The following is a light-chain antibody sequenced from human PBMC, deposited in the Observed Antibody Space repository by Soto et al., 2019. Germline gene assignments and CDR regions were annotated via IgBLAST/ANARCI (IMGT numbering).Light chain of an antibody. V-gene: IGLV1-44*01. CDR1: SSNIGSNT. Sequence: QSVLTQPPSASGTPGQRVTISCSGSSSNIGSNTVNWYQQLPGTAPKLLIYSNNQRPSGVPDRFSGSKSGTSASLAISGLQSEDEADYYCAAWDDSLKGVFGTGTQLPVL. CDR2: SNN. J-gene: IGLJ1*01. CDR3: AAWDDSLKGV.